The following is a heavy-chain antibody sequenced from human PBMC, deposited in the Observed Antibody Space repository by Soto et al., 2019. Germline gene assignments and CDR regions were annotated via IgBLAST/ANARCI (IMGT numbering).Heavy chain of an antibody. CDR2: IRVKANSYAT. D-gene: IGHD2-21*02. V-gene: IGHV3-73*02. CDR1: GFTFSGSA. J-gene: IGHJ4*02. Sequence: EVQLVESGGGLVQPGGSLKLSCAASGFTFSGSAIHWVRQASGKGLEWVGRIRVKANSYATAYAASVKGRFTISRDDSKNTAYLQMNSLKTEDTAVYYCTRLYCGGDCSTDWGQGTLVTVSS. CDR3: TRLYCGGDCSTD.